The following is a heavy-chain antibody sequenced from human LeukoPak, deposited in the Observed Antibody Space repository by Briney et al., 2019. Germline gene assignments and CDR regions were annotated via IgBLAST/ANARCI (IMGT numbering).Heavy chain of an antibody. J-gene: IGHJ5*02. D-gene: IGHD2-2*01. CDR2: IYHSGST. CDR3: ARAYCSSASCYLNWFDP. CDR1: GGSFSGYY. V-gene: IGHV4-34*01. Sequence: PSETLSLTCAVYGGSFSGYYWSWIRQPPGKGLEWIGEIYHSGSTNYNPSLKSRVTISVDTSKNQFSLKLSSVTASDMAVYYCARAYCSSASCYLNWFDPWGQGTLVSVS.